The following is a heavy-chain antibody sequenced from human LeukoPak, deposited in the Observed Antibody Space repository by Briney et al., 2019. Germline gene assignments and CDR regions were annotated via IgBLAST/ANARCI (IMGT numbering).Heavy chain of an antibody. Sequence: ASVKVSCKASGYTFTSYDINWVRQATGQGLEWMGWMNPNSGNTGYAQKFQGRVTITRNTSISTAYMELSSLRSEDTAVYYCARGYTKTYYDFWSGYYGGDYWGQGTLVTVSS. CDR1: GYTFTSYD. CDR2: MNPNSGNT. J-gene: IGHJ4*02. V-gene: IGHV1-8*03. CDR3: ARGYTKTYYDFWSGYYGGDY. D-gene: IGHD3-3*01.